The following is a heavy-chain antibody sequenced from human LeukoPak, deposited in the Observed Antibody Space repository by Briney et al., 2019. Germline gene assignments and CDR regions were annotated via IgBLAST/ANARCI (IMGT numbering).Heavy chain of an antibody. Sequence: PGGSLRLSCAASGFTFSSYAMGWVRQAPGKGLEWVSSISGSGGSTNYADSVKGRFTISRDNSKNTLSLQMNSLRAEDTAVYYCARDAVPPYYVWGSYRYTWAFDIWGQGTMVTVSS. V-gene: IGHV3-23*01. J-gene: IGHJ3*02. CDR1: GFTFSSYA. D-gene: IGHD3-16*02. CDR3: ARDAVPPYYVWGSYRYTWAFDI. CDR2: ISGSGGST.